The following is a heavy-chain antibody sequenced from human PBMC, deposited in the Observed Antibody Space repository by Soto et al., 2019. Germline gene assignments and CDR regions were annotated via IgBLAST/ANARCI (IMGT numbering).Heavy chain of an antibody. D-gene: IGHD2-21*02. J-gene: IGHJ6*02. Sequence: QVQLVQSGAEVKKPGSSVKVSCKASGGTFSSYAISWVRQAPGQGLEWMGGIIPIFGTANYAQKFQGRVTMTADASTSTAYMGLSSLRSEDTAVYYCARGRGIVVVTAIPYYYYYGMDVWGQGTTVTVSS. CDR1: GGTFSSYA. CDR2: IIPIFGTA. CDR3: ARGRGIVVVTAIPYYYYYGMDV. V-gene: IGHV1-69*12.